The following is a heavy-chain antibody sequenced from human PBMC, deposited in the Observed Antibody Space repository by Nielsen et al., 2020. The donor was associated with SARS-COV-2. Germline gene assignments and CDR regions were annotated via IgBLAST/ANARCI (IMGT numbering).Heavy chain of an antibody. CDR2: ISSSRSYI. J-gene: IGHJ3*02. CDR3: ARNLTTDGFDI. Sequence: GSLKISCAASGFTFSRYRMNWVRQAPGKGLEWVSSISSSRSYIYYADSVKGRFTISRDNAKNSLYLQMNSLRAEDTAVYYCARNLTTDGFDIWGQGTMVTVSS. CDR1: GFTFSRYR. V-gene: IGHV3-21*01. D-gene: IGHD4-11*01.